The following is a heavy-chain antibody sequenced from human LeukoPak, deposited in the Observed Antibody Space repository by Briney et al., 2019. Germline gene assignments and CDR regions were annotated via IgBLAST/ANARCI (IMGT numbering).Heavy chain of an antibody. CDR1: GYTFTGYY. CDR2: INPKSGGT. D-gene: IGHD2-21*01. Sequence: GASVKVSCKASGYTFTGYYLHWARQAPGRGLEWMGWINPKSGGTDSAQKFQGRVTMTRDTSISTAYMDLSGLRSDDTAVYYCATLFRADSMSAFDIWGQGTMVTVSS. J-gene: IGHJ3*02. V-gene: IGHV1-2*02. CDR3: ATLFRADSMSAFDI.